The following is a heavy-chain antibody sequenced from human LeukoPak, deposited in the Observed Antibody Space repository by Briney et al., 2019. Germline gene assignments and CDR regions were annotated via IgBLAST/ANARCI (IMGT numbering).Heavy chain of an antibody. CDR3: ARDSGYYYPLFDY. D-gene: IGHD3-22*01. CDR1: GGSFSGCY. CDR2: INHRGST. J-gene: IGHJ4*02. Sequence: PSDTLTLTCAVYGGSFSGCYWSWIRQPPGKGLEWIGEINHRGSTNYNPSLKSRDTISVDTSKNQFSLKLSSVTAADTAVYYCARDSGYYYPLFDYWGQGTLVTVSS. V-gene: IGHV4-34*01.